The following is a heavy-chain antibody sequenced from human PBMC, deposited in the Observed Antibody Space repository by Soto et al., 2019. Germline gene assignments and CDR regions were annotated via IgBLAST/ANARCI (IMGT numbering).Heavy chain of an antibody. D-gene: IGHD3-22*01. J-gene: IGHJ5*02. CDR1: GGSISSGGYY. CDR2: IYYSGST. CDR3: ARGPYYLDGDLNWFDP. V-gene: IGHV4-31*03. Sequence: QVQLQESGPGLVKPSQTLSLTCTVPGGSISSGGYYWSWIRQHPGKGPEWIGYIYYSGSTYYNPSLKSRVTISVDTSMIQFSLKLSSVTAADTAVYYCARGPYYLDGDLNWFDPWGQGTLVTVSS.